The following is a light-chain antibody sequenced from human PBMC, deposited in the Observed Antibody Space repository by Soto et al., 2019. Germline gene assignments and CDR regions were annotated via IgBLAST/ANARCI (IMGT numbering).Light chain of an antibody. CDR2: HAS. J-gene: IGKJ4*01. Sequence: DIQMTQSPSSLSASVGDRVTITCQASQSIDRWLAWYQQRPGKAPKILIYHASSLETGVPSRFSGSGSGTDFTLTISSLQPEDVEAYYCQKYKSAHLNFRGGTKADI. CDR1: QSIDRW. CDR3: QKYKSAHLN. V-gene: IGKV1-5*01.